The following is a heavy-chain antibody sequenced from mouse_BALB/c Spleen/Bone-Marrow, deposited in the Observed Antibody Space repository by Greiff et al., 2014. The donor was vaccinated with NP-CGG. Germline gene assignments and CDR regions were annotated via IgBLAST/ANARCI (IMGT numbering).Heavy chain of an antibody. CDR2: ISSGGTYT. D-gene: IGHD6-2*01. Sequence: DVMLVESGGGLVKPGGSLKLSCAASGFTFSSYAMSWVRQTPEKRLEWVATISSGGTYTYFPDSVKGQFTISRDNAKNTLYLQMSSLRSEDTAMFYCARSGGESSLDYWGQGTSVTVSS. V-gene: IGHV5-9-1*01. CDR1: GFTFSSYA. CDR3: ARSGGESSLDY. J-gene: IGHJ4*01.